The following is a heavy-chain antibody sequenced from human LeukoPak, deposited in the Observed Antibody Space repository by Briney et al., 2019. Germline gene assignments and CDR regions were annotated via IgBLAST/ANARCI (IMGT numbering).Heavy chain of an antibody. CDR3: ATLYCGTTTCSTFETYFDN. D-gene: IGHD2-2*02. V-gene: IGHV3-30*04. Sequence: PGGSLRLSCAASGFTFSSYAMHWVRQAPGKGLEWVAVISYDGSNKYYADSVKGRFTISRDNSKNTLYLQMNSLRAEDTAVYYCATLYCGTTTCSTFETYFDNWGQGTLVTVSS. J-gene: IGHJ4*02. CDR2: ISYDGSNK. CDR1: GFTFSSYA.